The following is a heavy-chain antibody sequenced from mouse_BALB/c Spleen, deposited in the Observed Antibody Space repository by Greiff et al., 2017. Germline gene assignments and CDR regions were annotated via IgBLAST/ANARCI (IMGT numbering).Heavy chain of an antibody. Sequence: VQLQQSGAELVKPGASVKLSCTASGFNIKDTYMHWVKQRPEQGLEWIGRIDPANGNTKYDPKFQGKATITADTSSNTAYLQLSSLTSEDTAVYYCARGTTGVATGYYAMDYWGQGTSVTVSS. CDR1: GFNIKDTY. CDR3: ARGTTGVATGYYAMDY. D-gene: IGHD1-1*01. CDR2: IDPANGNT. V-gene: IGHV14-3*02. J-gene: IGHJ4*01.